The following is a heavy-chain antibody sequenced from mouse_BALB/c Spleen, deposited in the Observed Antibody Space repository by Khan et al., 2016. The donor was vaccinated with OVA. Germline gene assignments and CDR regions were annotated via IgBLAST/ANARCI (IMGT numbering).Heavy chain of an antibody. J-gene: IGHJ3*01. CDR2: INPSTGYT. V-gene: IGHV1-7*01. CDR3: TRRGLYGLLAF. D-gene: IGHD1-1*02. Sequence: QVQLKQSGAELAKPGASVKMSCTASGYTFTTYWIHWIQQRPGQGLEWIGYINPSTGYTEYNQKFKDKATLTTDESSSAAYLQLSSLTSEDSAVDYCTRRGLYGLLAFWGQGTLVTVS. CDR1: GYTFTTYW.